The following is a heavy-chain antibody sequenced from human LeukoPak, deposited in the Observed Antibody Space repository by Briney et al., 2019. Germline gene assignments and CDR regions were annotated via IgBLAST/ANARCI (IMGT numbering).Heavy chain of an antibody. CDR2: VSGGGGTT. CDR1: GFTFSSDA. Sequence: GGSLRLSCAASGFTFSSDAMSWVRQAPGKGLEWVSTVSGGGGTTYYSDSVKGRFTISRDNSKNTLFLQMNSLRAEDTAIYYCAKASTFGELNRPFDYWGQGTLVTVSS. V-gene: IGHV3-23*01. J-gene: IGHJ4*02. CDR3: AKASTFGELNRPFDY. D-gene: IGHD3-10*01.